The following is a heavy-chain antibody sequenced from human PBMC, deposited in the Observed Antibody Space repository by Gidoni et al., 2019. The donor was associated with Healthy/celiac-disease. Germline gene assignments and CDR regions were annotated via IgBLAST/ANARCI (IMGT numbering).Heavy chain of an antibody. V-gene: IGHV1-8*01. CDR2: MNPNSGNT. Sequence: QVQLVQSGAEVKKPGASVKVSCKASGYTFTSYDINWVRQATGQGLEWMGWMNPNSGNTGYAQKFQGRVTMTRNTSISTAYMELSSLRSEDTAVYYCARARRRGIAAAGTRYKYYYYGMDVWGQGTTVTVSS. CDR1: GYTFTSYD. J-gene: IGHJ6*02. CDR3: ARARRRGIAAAGTRYKYYYYGMDV. D-gene: IGHD6-13*01.